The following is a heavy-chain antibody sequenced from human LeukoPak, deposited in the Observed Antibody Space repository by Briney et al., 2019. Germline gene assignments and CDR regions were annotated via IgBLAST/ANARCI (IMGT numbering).Heavy chain of an antibody. D-gene: IGHD2-2*01. Sequence: SETLSLTCTVSGGSISSGGYYWNWLRQHPGKGLEWIGFIYYSGSTYHNPSLKSRVSISVDTSKTQFSLKLSSVTAADTAVYYCARARDIVVSSNIYYFDYWGQGTLVTVSS. J-gene: IGHJ4*02. CDR1: GGSISSGGYY. CDR2: IYYSGST. V-gene: IGHV4-31*03. CDR3: ARARDIVVSSNIYYFDY.